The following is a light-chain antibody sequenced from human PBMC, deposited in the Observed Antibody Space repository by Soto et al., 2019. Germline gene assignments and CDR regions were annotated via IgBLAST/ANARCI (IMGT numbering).Light chain of an antibody. Sequence: QSVLTQPPSVSGAPGQRVTLSCTGITSNIGAGYDVHWYQQLPGTAPKLLIYGNNNRPSGVPDRFSGSKSGTSASLAITGLQAEDEADYSCQSYDNSLSGWVFGGGTKLTVL. CDR1: TSNIGAGYD. J-gene: IGLJ3*02. V-gene: IGLV1-40*01. CDR2: GNN. CDR3: QSYDNSLSGWV.